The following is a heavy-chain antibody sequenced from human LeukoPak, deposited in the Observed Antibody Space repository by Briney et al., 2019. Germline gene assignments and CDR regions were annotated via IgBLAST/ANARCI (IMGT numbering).Heavy chain of an antibody. V-gene: IGHV3-15*01. D-gene: IGHD2-15*01. Sequence: GGSLRLSCAASGFTFSNAWMSWVRQAPGKGLEWVGRIKSKTDGGTTDYAAPVKGRFTISRDDSKNTLYLQMNSLKTEDTAVYYCTTDFAVAATPIDYWGQGIQVTVSS. J-gene: IGHJ4*02. CDR3: TTDFAVAATPIDY. CDR2: IKSKTDGGTT. CDR1: GFTFSNAW.